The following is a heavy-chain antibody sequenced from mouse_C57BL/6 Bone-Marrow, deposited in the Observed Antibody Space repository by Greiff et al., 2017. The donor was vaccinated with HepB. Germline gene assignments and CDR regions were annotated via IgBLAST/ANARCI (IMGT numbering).Heavy chain of an antibody. D-gene: IGHD2-3*01. CDR3: ARQGGYYDY. Sequence: DVHLVESGGGLVKPGGSLKLSCAASGFTFSSYGMSWVRQTPDKRLEWVATISSGGSYTYYPDSVKGRFTISRDNAKNTLYLQMSSLKSEDTAMYYCARQGGYYDYWGQGTTLTVSS. CDR2: ISSGGSYT. CDR1: GFTFSSYG. V-gene: IGHV5-6*01. J-gene: IGHJ2*01.